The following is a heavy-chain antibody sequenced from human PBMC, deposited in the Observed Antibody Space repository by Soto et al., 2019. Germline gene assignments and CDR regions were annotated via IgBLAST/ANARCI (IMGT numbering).Heavy chain of an antibody. CDR2: ISGSGGST. J-gene: IGHJ4*02. CDR1: GFTFSSYA. Sequence: GSLRLSCAASGFTFSSYAMSWVRQAPGKGLEWVSAISGSGGSTYYADSVKGRFTISRDNSKNTLYLQMNSLRAEDTAVYYCAKAKDITMVPGSFDYWGQGTLVTVSS. D-gene: IGHD3-10*01. CDR3: AKAKDITMVPGSFDY. V-gene: IGHV3-23*01.